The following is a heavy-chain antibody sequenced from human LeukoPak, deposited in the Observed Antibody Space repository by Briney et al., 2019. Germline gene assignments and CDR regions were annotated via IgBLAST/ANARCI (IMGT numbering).Heavy chain of an antibody. CDR1: GFPFSSYA. J-gene: IGHJ4*02. V-gene: IGHV3-23*01. CDR2: ISGSGGST. D-gene: IGHD4-17*01. CDR3: AKVGLTYGDLYYFDY. Sequence: PGGSLRLSCAASGFPFSSYAMSWVRQAPGKGLEWVSAISGSGGSTYYADSVKGRFTISRDNSKNTLYLQMNSLRAEDTAVYYCAKVGLTYGDLYYFDYWGQGTLVTVSS.